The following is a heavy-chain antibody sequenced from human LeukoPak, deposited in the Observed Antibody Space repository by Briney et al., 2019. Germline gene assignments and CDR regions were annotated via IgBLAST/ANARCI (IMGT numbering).Heavy chain of an antibody. CDR2: INPNSGGT. Sequence: ASVKVSCKASGYTFTGYYMHWVRQAPGQGLGWMGWINPNSGGTNYAQKFQGRVTMTRDTSISTAYMELSRLRSDDTAVYYCARGGYYDSSGYYTYWGQGTLVTVSS. J-gene: IGHJ4*02. V-gene: IGHV1-2*02. CDR1: GYTFTGYY. D-gene: IGHD3-22*01. CDR3: ARGGYYDSSGYYTY.